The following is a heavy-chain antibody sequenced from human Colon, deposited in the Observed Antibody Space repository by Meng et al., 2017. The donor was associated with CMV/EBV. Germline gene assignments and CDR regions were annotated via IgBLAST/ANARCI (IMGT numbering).Heavy chain of an antibody. Sequence: GESLKISCKGSGYSFTSYWIGWVRQMPGKGLEWMGIIYPGDSDTRYSPSFQGQVTISADKSISTAYLQWNSLKASDTAMYYCARWNVWGYGDSHTDPYYYYGMDVWGQGTTVTVSS. D-gene: IGHD4-17*01. CDR1: GYSFTSYW. J-gene: IGHJ6*02. CDR3: ARWNVWGYGDSHTDPYYYYGMDV. V-gene: IGHV5-51*01. CDR2: IYPGDSDT.